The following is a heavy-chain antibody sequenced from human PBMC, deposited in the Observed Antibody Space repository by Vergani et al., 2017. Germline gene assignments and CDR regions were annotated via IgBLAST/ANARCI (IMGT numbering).Heavy chain of an antibody. V-gene: IGHV3-48*04. CDR2: ISSSGSTI. D-gene: IGHD4-17*01. CDR1: GFTFSSYA. CDR3: AKDQAWLPYMTTVTNGAWYFDL. Sequence: EVQLLESGGGLVQPGGSLRLSCAASGFTFSSYAMSWVRQAPGKGLEWGSYISSSGSTIYYADSVKGRFTISRDNAKNSLYLQMNSLRAEDTAVYYCAKDQAWLPYMTTVTNGAWYFDLWGRGTLVTVSS. J-gene: IGHJ2*01.